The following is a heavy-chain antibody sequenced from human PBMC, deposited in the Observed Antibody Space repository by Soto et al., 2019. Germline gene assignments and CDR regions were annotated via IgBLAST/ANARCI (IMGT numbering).Heavy chain of an antibody. J-gene: IGHJ5*02. Sequence: ASVKVSCKASGYTFTGYYMHWVRQAPGQGLEWMGWINPNSGGTNYAQKFQGRVTMTRDTSISTAYLELSRLRSDDTDVYYCARDIGIPIFGGVSPWFDPWGQGTLGTVSS. V-gene: IGHV1-2*02. D-gene: IGHD3-3*01. CDR3: ARDIGIPIFGGVSPWFDP. CDR1: GYTFTGYY. CDR2: INPNSGGT.